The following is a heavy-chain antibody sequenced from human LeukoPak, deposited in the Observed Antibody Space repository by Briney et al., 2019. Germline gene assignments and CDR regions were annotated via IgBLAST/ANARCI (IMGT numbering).Heavy chain of an antibody. CDR2: IYISGTP. CDR1: GDSISTYY. J-gene: IGHJ4*02. CDR3: ARKITLWGTYPRHLSPFDY. D-gene: IGHD3-16*02. Sequence: SETLSLTCTVSGDSISTYYWSWVRQPAGKGLEWIGRIYISGTPNYNPSLRGRVTMSIDTSMNQFSLKLTSVTAADTAVYYCARKITLWGTYPRHLSPFDYWGQGTLVTVSS. V-gene: IGHV4-4*07.